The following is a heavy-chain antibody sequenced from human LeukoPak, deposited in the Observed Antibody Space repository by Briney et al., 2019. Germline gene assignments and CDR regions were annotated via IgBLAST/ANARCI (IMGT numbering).Heavy chain of an antibody. D-gene: IGHD2-2*01. CDR1: GGSISSSSYY. CDR2: IYYSGST. J-gene: IGHJ4*02. CDR3: ARLYCSSTSCYEFDY. V-gene: IGHV4-39*01. Sequence: SETPSLTCTVSGGSISSSSYYWGWIRQPPGKGLEWIGSIYYSGSTYYNPSLKSRVTISVDTSKNQFSLKLSSVTAADTAVYYCARLYCSSTSCYEFDYWGQGTLVTVSS.